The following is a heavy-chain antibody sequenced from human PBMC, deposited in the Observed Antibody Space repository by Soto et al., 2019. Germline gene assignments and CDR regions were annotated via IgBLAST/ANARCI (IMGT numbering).Heavy chain of an antibody. J-gene: IGHJ4*02. D-gene: IGHD2-2*01. CDR2: IYYSGST. CDR1: GGSISSSSYY. Sequence: ETLSLTCTVSGGSISSSSYYWGWIRQPPGKGLEWIGSIYYSGSTYYNPSLKSRVTISVDTSKNQFSLKLSSVTAADTAVYYCASYCSSTSCRYFYFDYWGQGTLVTVSS. CDR3: ASYCSSTSCRYFYFDY. V-gene: IGHV4-39*01.